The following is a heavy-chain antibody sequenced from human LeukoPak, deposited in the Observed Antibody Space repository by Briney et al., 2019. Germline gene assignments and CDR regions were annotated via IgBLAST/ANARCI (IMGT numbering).Heavy chain of an antibody. CDR1: GYTFTGYY. J-gene: IGHJ4*02. CDR2: INPNSGGT. V-gene: IGHV1-2*06. CDR3: ARTAYYDSSGYYD. Sequence: ASVKVSCKASGYTFTGYYMHWVRQAPGQGLEWMGRINPNSGGTNYAQKFQGRVTMTRDTSISTAYMELSRLRSDDTAVYYCARTAYYDSSGYYDWGQGTLVTVSS. D-gene: IGHD3-22*01.